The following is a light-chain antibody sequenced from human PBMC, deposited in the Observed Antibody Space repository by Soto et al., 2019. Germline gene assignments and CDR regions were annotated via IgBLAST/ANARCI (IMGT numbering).Light chain of an antibody. CDR1: QNVANY. V-gene: IGKV3-11*01. CDR2: AAS. CDR3: QQGNTWPWT. Sequence: EIVLTQSPATLSLSPEERATLSCRASQNVANYLDWYQQKLGQAPRLLIYAASDRATGIPGRFSGSGSGTDFTLIISSLEPEDFAFYYCQQGNTWPWTFGQGTKVDIK. J-gene: IGKJ1*01.